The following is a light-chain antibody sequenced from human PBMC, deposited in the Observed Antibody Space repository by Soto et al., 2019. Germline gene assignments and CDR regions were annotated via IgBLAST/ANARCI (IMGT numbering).Light chain of an antibody. CDR2: DAS. CDR3: QQRSNWPPIT. CDR1: QSVSSY. J-gene: IGKJ5*01. Sequence: EIVLTQSPATLSLSPGERATLSCRSSQSVSSYLAWYQQKPGQPPRLLIYDASNRATGIPARFSGSGSGTDFTLTISDVQPEDFALYYCQQRSNWPPITFGQGTRLEIK. V-gene: IGKV3-11*01.